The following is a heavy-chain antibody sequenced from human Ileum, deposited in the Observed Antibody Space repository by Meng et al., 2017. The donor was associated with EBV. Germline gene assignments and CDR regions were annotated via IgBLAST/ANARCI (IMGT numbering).Heavy chain of an antibody. D-gene: IGHD3/OR15-3a*01. J-gene: IGHJ4*02. CDR3: ASRPGFNIGPFDF. Sequence: HVQRVQSVAEVKKPGAPVKLSCNASGYTFTRYPIHWVRQAPGQRPEWMGWINTDNGETEFSQKFQGRVTITRDTSATTAYMELISLRSEDTAVYYCASRPGFNIGPFDFWGQGTLVTVSS. CDR2: INTDNGET. V-gene: IGHV1-3*04. CDR1: GYTFTRYP.